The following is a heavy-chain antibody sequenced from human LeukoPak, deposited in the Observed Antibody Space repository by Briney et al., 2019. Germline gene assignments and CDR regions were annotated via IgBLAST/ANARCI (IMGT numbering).Heavy chain of an antibody. V-gene: IGHV4-61*10. J-gene: IGHJ6*03. CDR3: ASSSYYYGSGSAWYYYYMDV. CDR2: IYYSGST. D-gene: IGHD3-10*01. CDR1: GGSVSSGRYY. Sequence: SQTLSLTCTVSGGSVSSGRYYWSWIRQPAGKGLEWIGYIYYSGSTNYNPSLKSRVTISVDTSKNQFSLKLSSVTAADTAVYYCASSSYYYGSGSAWYYYYMDVWGKGTTVTISS.